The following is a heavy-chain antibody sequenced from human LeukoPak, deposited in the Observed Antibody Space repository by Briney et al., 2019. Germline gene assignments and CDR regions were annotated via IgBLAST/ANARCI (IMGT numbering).Heavy chain of an antibody. J-gene: IGHJ4*02. CDR3: ARAANEVTTVTLYYFDY. CDR1: GYTFTGYY. CDR2: INPNSGGT. Sequence: GASVKVSCKASGYTFTGYYMHWVRQAPGQGLEWMGWINPNSGGTNYPQKFQGRVTMTRDTSISTAYMELSSLRSDDTAVYYCARAANEVTTVTLYYFDYWGQGTLVTVSS. V-gene: IGHV1-2*02. D-gene: IGHD4-17*01.